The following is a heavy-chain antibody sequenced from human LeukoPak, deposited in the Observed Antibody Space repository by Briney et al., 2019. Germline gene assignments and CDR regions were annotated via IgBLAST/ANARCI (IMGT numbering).Heavy chain of an antibody. CDR1: GGSISSGGYS. Sequence: SQTLSLTCAVSGGSISSGGYSWSWIRQPPGTGLEWIGYIYHSGSTYYNPSLKSRVTISVDRSKNQFSLKLSSVTAADTAVYYCARGGDIVVVPAATFDYWGQGTLVTVSS. CDR2: IYHSGST. D-gene: IGHD2-2*01. J-gene: IGHJ4*02. V-gene: IGHV4-30-2*01. CDR3: ARGGDIVVVPAATFDY.